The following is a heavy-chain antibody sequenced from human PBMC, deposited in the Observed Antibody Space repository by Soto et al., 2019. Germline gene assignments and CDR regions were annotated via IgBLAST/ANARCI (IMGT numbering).Heavy chain of an antibody. D-gene: IGHD6-6*01. V-gene: IGHV1-24*01. J-gene: IGHJ6*03. CDR2: FDPEDGET. CDR1: GYTLTELS. CDR3: ATGRIAARPRDYYYYYMDV. Sequence: ASVKVSCKVSGYTLTELSMHWVRQAPGKGIEWMGGFDPEDGETIYAQKFQGRVTMTEDTSTDTAYMELSSLRSEDTAVYYCATGRIAARPRDYYYYYMDVWGKGTTVTVSS.